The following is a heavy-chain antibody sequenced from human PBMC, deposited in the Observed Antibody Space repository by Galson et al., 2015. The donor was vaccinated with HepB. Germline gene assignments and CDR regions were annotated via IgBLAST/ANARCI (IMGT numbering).Heavy chain of an antibody. V-gene: IGHV4-59*01. Sequence: LSLTCTVSGGNISSYYWNWVRQPPGKGLEWIGYIYYSGSPHYNPSLKSRVTILVDTSKNQFSLSLTSMTPADTAVYYCARVEWERGGVYYMDVWGKGTTVTVSS. CDR2: IYYSGSP. D-gene: IGHD1-26*01. CDR3: ARVEWERGGVYYMDV. J-gene: IGHJ6*03. CDR1: GGNISSYY.